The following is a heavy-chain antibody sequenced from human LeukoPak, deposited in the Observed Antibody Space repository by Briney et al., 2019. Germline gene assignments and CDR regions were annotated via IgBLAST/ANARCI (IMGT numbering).Heavy chain of an antibody. V-gene: IGHV3-33*01. CDR3: ATGITGTNWFDP. CDR2: IWYDGSNK. CDR1: GFTFSSYG. J-gene: IGHJ5*02. D-gene: IGHD1-7*01. Sequence: PGGSLRLSCAASGFTFSSYGMHWVRQAPGKGLEWVAVIWYDGSNKYYADSVKGRFTISRDNSKNTLYLQMNSLRAEDTAVYYCATGITGTNWFDPWGQGTLVTVSS.